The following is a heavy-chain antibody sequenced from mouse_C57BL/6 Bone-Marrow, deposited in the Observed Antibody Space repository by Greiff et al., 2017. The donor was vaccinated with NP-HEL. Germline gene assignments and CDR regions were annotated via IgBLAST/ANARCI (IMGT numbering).Heavy chain of an antibody. J-gene: IGHJ2*01. D-gene: IGHD1-1*01. Sequence: DVKLVESGGGLVQPGGSLSLSCAASGFTFTDYYMSWVRQPPGKALEWLGFIRNKANGYTTEYSASVKGRFTISRDNSQSILYLQMNALRAEDSATYYCARSSSYYGSSYFDYWGQGTTLTVSS. CDR3: ARSSSYYGSSYFDY. V-gene: IGHV7-3*01. CDR2: IRNKANGYTT. CDR1: GFTFTDYY.